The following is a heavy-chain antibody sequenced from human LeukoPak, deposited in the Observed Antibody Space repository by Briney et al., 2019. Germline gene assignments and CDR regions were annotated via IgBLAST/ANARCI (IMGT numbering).Heavy chain of an antibody. V-gene: IGHV4-30-4*01. J-gene: IGHJ3*02. D-gene: IGHD2-2*01. CDR1: GDSISSFNYY. CDR2: IYYSGST. Sequence: PSETLSLTCTVSGDSISSFNYYWSWIRQTPGKGLEWIGHIYYSGSTYYNPSLRSRVTISVDTSKNQLSLKLSSVTAADTAVYYCARDPHPYYCTSVSCYENAFDIWGQGTMVTVSS. CDR3: ARDPHPYYCTSVSCYENAFDI.